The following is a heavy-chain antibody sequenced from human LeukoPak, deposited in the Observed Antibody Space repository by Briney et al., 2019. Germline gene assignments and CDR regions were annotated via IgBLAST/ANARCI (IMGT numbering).Heavy chain of an antibody. D-gene: IGHD6-13*01. Sequence: ASVKVSCKASGYTFTSYDINWVRQATGQGLEWMGWMNPNSGNTGYAQKFQGRVTMTRNTSISTAYMELSSLRSEDTAVYYCARDDSSSWYSVDYWGQGTLVTVSS. V-gene: IGHV1-8*01. CDR1: GYTFTSYD. J-gene: IGHJ4*02. CDR3: ARDDSSSWYSVDY. CDR2: MNPNSGNT.